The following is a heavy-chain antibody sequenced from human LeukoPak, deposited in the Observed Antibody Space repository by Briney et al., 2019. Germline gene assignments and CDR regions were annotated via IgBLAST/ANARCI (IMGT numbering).Heavy chain of an antibody. J-gene: IGHJ4*02. CDR1: GFTFSSYA. CDR2: ISYDGSIN. CDR3: ARGSYSSSWKTFDY. V-gene: IGHV3-30*04. D-gene: IGHD6-13*01. Sequence: GGTLRLSCAASGFTFSSYAMHWVRQAPGKGLEWVALISYDGSINDYADSVKGRFTISRDNSKNTLYLQMNSLRADDTAMYYCARGSYSSSWKTFDYWGQGTLVTVSS.